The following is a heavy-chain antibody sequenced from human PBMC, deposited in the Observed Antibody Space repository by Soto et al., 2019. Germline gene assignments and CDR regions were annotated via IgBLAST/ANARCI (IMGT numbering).Heavy chain of an antibody. V-gene: IGHV3-23*01. CDR2: ISGSGGST. CDR1: GFTFSSYA. CDR3: AKDLSYYYDSSGYYNY. D-gene: IGHD3-22*01. J-gene: IGHJ4*02. Sequence: GGSLRLSCAASGFTFSSYAMSWVRQAPGKGLEWVSAISGSGGSTYYADSVKGRFTISRDNSKNTLYLQMNSLRAEDTAVYYCAKDLSYYYDSSGYYNYWGQGTLVTVSS.